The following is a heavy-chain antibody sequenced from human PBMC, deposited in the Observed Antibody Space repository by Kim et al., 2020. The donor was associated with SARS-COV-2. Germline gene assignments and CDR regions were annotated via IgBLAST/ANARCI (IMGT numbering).Heavy chain of an antibody. D-gene: IGHD3-3*01. V-gene: IGHV7-4-1*02. J-gene: IGHJ6*02. CDR1: GYTFTSYA. CDR3: ARVDLSTIFGVVIMAGYGMDV. Sequence: ASVKVSCKASGYTFTSYAMNWVRQAPGQGLEWMGWINTNTGNPTYAQGLTGRFVFSLDTSVSTAYLQISSLKAEDTAVYYCARVDLSTIFGVVIMAGYGMDVWGQRTTVTVSS. CDR2: INTNTGNP.